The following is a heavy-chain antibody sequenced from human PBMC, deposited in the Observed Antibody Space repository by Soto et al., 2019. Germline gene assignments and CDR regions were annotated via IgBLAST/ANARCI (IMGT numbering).Heavy chain of an antibody. CDR3: GRLYYYGSGSYYPPHFFDY. V-gene: IGHV5-51*01. CDR2: IYPGDSET. Sequence: PGESLKISCKGSGYSFTNYWVGWVRQMPGKGLEWMAIIYPGDSETRYSPSFQGRVTISADKSISTAFLQWSSLKASDTAIYYCGRLYYYGSGSYYPPHFFDYWGQGTLVTVSS. J-gene: IGHJ4*02. CDR1: GYSFTNYW. D-gene: IGHD3-10*01.